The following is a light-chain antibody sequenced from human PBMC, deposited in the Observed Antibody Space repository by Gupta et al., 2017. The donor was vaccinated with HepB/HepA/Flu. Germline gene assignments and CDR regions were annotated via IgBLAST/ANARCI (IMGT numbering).Light chain of an antibody. CDR2: DAS. V-gene: IGKV3-11*01. Sequence: IVLTQSPATLSLSPAESATLSWRASQSVSSYLAWYQQKPGQAPRLLIYDASNRATGIPARFSGSGSGTDFTLTISSLEPEDFAVYYCQQRSNWPPRVTFGPGTKVDIK. J-gene: IGKJ3*01. CDR1: QSVSSY. CDR3: QQRSNWPPRVT.